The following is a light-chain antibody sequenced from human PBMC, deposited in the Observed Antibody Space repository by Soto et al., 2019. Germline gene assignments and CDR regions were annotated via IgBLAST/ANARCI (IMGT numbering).Light chain of an antibody. J-gene: IGLJ3*02. CDR2: GNS. V-gene: IGLV1-40*01. CDR3: QSYDTSLSTSGV. CDR1: SSNIGAGYE. Sequence: QSVLTQPPSVSGAPGQRVTISCTGSSSNIGAGYEIHWYQQLPGTAPKLLIYGNSNRPSGVPDRFSGSKSGTSGSLAITGLQAEDEADYYCQSYDTSLSTSGVFGGGTKLTVL.